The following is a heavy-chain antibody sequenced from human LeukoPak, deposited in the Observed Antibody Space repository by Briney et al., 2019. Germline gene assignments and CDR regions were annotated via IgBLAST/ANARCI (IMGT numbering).Heavy chain of an antibody. D-gene: IGHD3-9*01. Sequence: QSGGSLRLSCAASGFTFSSYAMSWVRQAPGKGLEWVSAISGSGGSTYYADSVKGRFTISRDNSKNTLYLQMNSLRAEDTAVYYCANGANDIWTGYIAYGGQGPLATASS. CDR2: ISGSGGST. CDR3: ANGANDIWTGYIAY. CDR1: GFTFSSYA. J-gene: IGHJ4*02. V-gene: IGHV3-23*01.